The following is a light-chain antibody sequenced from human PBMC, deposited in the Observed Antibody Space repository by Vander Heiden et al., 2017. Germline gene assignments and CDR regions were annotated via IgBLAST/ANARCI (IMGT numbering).Light chain of an antibody. CDR2: YDV. CDR3: GTWDGRLSAVV. Sequence: QTVLTQPPSVSPAPGQKVTISCSGSSSNIGGNYVSWYQHLPGTAPKLLIYYDVLRSSDIPDRFSASKSGTSATLDITGLQTGDEADYYCGTWDGRLSAVVFGGGTKLTVL. J-gene: IGLJ3*02. CDR1: SSNIGGNY. V-gene: IGLV1-51*01.